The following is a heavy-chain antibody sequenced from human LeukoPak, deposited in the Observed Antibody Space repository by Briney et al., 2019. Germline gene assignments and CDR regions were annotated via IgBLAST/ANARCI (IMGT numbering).Heavy chain of an antibody. CDR3: AYGYTFGNFDY. CDR1: GFSFSSYT. Sequence: PGGSLRLSCAASGFSFSSYTMSWVRQAPGKGLEWVSIISSSSSYIYYADSVKGRFTISRDNAKNALYLQMNSLRAEDTAVYYCAYGYTFGNFDYWGQGTLVTVSS. J-gene: IGHJ4*02. CDR2: ISSSSSYI. V-gene: IGHV3-21*04. D-gene: IGHD5-12*01.